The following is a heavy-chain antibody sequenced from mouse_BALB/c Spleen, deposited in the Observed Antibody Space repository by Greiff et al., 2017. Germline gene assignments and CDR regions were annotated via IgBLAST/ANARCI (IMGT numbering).Heavy chain of an antibody. CDR2: IDPFHGGT. CDR3: ARSLGLWATTGDY. CDR1: GYSFTSYY. V-gene: IGHV1S135*01. Sequence: EVQLQQSGPALMKPGASVKISCKASGYSFTSYYMHWVQQSPGKSLEWIGYIDPFHGGTSYNQKFTGKATLTVDKSSSTAYMHLSSLTSEDSAVYYCARSLGLWATTGDYWGQGTTLTVAS. D-gene: IGHD1-1*02. J-gene: IGHJ2*01.